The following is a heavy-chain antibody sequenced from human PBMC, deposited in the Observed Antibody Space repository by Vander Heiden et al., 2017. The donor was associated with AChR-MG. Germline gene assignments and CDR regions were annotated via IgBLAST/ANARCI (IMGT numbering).Heavy chain of an antibody. CDR2: IKQDGSEK. CDR1: GFTFSSYW. J-gene: IGHJ4*02. Sequence: EVQLVESGGGLVQPGGSLRLSCEASGFTFSSYWMSWVRQATGKGLEWVANIKQDGSEKYYVDSVKGRFTISRDNAKNSLYLQMNSLSAEDTAVYCFVRVRSRYFDYWGQGTLVTVSS. CDR3: VRVRSRYFDY. V-gene: IGHV3-7*01.